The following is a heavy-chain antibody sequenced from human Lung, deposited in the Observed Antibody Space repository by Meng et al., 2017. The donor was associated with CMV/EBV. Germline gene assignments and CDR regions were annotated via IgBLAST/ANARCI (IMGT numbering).Heavy chain of an antibody. Sequence: GESLKISCAASGFTVSVKYMTWVRQAPGKGLEWVSVVYRDGRTKFSDSVEGRFTLFSDNSKNTLYLQMNSLKAEDTAVDYCASGDEDYLWGTYRCTGLDSWGQGALVTVSS. CDR3: ASGDEDYLWGTYRCTGLDS. CDR1: GFTVSVKY. V-gene: IGHV3-53*01. J-gene: IGHJ4*02. CDR2: VYRDGRT. D-gene: IGHD3-16*02.